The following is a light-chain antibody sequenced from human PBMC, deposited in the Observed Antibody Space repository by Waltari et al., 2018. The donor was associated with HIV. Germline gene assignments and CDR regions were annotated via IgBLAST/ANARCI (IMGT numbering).Light chain of an antibody. CDR3: SSYAGTSVL. CDR2: DVS. J-gene: IGLJ2*01. CDR1: SSDVGGYNF. V-gene: IGLV2-11*01. Sequence: QSALTQPRSVSGSPGQSVAISCTGTSSDVGGYNFVSWYQPHPGKAPKFLIYDVSKRPPGVPDRFSGSKSGNTASLTISGLQAEDEADYYCSSYAGTSVLFGGGTKLTVL.